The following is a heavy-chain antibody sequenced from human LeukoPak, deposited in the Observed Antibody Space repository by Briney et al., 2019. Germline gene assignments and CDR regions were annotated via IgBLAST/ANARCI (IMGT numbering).Heavy chain of an antibody. CDR1: GFTFSSYS. CDR3: ARAQAYYDSSGSPTNHLDY. Sequence: PGGSLRLSCAASGFTFSSYSMNWVRQAPGKGLEWVSSISSSSSYIYYADSVKGRFTISRDNAKNSLYLQMNRLRAEDTAVYYCARAQAYYDSSGSPTNHLDYWGQGTLVTVSS. J-gene: IGHJ4*02. CDR2: ISSSSSYI. D-gene: IGHD3-22*01. V-gene: IGHV3-21*01.